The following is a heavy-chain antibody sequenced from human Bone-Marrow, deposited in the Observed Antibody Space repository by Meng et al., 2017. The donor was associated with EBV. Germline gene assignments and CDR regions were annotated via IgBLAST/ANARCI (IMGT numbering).Heavy chain of an antibody. D-gene: IGHD2-15*01. J-gene: IGHJ4*02. CDR2: VVPIYNTT. V-gene: IGHV1-69*01. CDR3: ATDRPLARMTFSGT. Sequence: GRPVQSGSEEKTPRSSCDVSCNACGGTFSIYATSWLRQAPGHGLKWIGGVVPIYNTTTDIQKSKGGITSTADESTSTAYMELRSLTSDDTATYYCATDRPLARMTFSGTWGQGTLVTVSS. CDR1: GGTFSIYA.